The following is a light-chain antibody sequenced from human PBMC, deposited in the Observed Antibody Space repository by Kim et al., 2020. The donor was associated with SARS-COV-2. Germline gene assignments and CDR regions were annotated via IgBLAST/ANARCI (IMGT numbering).Light chain of an antibody. Sequence: SVTISCTVTNSDLGGYNYVSWYQQHPGEAPKLMIYEVSKRPSGVPDRFSGSKSGNTASLTVSGLQAEDEADYYCSSYAGSNNLVFGGGTQLAVL. V-gene: IGLV2-8*01. CDR3: SSYAGSNNLV. J-gene: IGLJ2*01. CDR2: EVS. CDR1: NSDLGGYNY.